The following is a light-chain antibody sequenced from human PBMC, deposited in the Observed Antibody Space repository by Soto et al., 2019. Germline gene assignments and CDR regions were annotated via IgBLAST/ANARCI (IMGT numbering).Light chain of an antibody. J-gene: IGKJ1*01. CDR1: QGIKNY. CDR3: QQYGSSSWT. CDR2: GAS. Sequence: EMVLKQSPGILSVTTGEIDSLYYGASQGIKNYLAWFQQKPGQAPRLLIYGASSRCTGIPDRFSGSGSGTDFTLTISRLEPENLAVYHCQQYGSSSWTFGQGTKVDI. V-gene: IGKV3-20*01.